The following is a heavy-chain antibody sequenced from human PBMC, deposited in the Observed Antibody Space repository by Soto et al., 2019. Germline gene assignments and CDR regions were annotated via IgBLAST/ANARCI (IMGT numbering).Heavy chain of an antibody. CDR1: GFTFSDYY. CDR2: ISSSGSTI. D-gene: IGHD3-3*01. CDR3: AREGAIFGVVKYYYYYYMDV. J-gene: IGHJ6*03. Sequence: PGGSLRLSCAASGFTFSDYYMSWIRQAPGKGLEWVSYISSSGSTIYYADSVKGRFTISRDNAKNSLYLQMNSLRAEDTAVYYCAREGAIFGVVKYYYYYYMDVWGKGTTVTVS. V-gene: IGHV3-11*01.